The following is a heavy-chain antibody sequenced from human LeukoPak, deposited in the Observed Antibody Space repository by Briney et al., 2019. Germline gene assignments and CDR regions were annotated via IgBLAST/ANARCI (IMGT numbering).Heavy chain of an antibody. V-gene: IGHV3-23*01. CDR2: IPSGGGT. D-gene: IGHD6-6*01. Sequence: GGSLRLSCAASGFTFSTYGMSWVRQAPGKGLQWVSTIPSGGGTYYADSVKGRFTVSRDNSKNTLYLQMNSLRAEDTAVYYCARDRRPAGHMDVWGKGTTVTISS. CDR1: GFTFSTYG. J-gene: IGHJ6*03. CDR3: ARDRRPAGHMDV.